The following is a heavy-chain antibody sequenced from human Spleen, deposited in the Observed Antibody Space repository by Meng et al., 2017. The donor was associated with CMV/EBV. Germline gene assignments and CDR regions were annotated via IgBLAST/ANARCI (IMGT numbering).Heavy chain of an antibody. CDR1: GYTFTGHY. J-gene: IGHJ4*02. Sequence: GYTFTGHYMHWVRQAPGQGLEWMGWINPNSGGTNYAQKFQGRVTMTRDTSISTAYMELSRLRSDDTAVYYCARSRTRRFVVPAALDYWGQGTLVTVSS. V-gene: IGHV1-2*02. D-gene: IGHD2-2*01. CDR2: INPNSGGT. CDR3: ARSRTRRFVVPAALDY.